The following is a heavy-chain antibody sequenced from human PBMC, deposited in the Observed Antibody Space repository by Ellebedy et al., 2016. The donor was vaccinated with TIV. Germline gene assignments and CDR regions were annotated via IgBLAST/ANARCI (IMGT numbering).Heavy chain of an antibody. V-gene: IGHV3-7*03. CDR2: IKQDGSEE. Sequence: GESLKISCADSGFSFSIYSMNWVRQAPGKGLEWVATIKQDGSEEYYVDSVKGRFTISRDNAKNALFLQMSSLRAEDTAVYYSARARGLLYDKWGGSGYGMDVWGQGTTVTVYS. CDR3: ARARGLLYDKWGGSGYGMDV. D-gene: IGHD3-22*01. CDR1: GFSFSIYS. J-gene: IGHJ6*02.